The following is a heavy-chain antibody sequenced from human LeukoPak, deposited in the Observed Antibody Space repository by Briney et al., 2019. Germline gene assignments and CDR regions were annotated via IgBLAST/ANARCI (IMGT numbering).Heavy chain of an antibody. CDR2: ISYDGSIK. CDR3: AREKSGGYSSSWYANYFDY. J-gene: IGHJ4*02. V-gene: IGHV3-30-3*01. Sequence: GGSLRLSCEASGFTFSNYAIHWVRQAPGKGLEWVAFISYDGSIKYYADSVKGRFTISRDNSQNTLYLQMNSLRAEDTAVYYCAREKSGGYSSSWYANYFDYWGQGTLVTVSS. CDR1: GFTFSNYA. D-gene: IGHD6-13*01.